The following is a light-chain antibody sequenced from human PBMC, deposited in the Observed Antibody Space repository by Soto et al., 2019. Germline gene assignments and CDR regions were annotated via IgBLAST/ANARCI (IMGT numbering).Light chain of an antibody. Sequence: EIVLTQSPGTLSLFPGGRTTLSCRASQSLITRYLAWYQQKPGQAPRLLIYGASSRATGIPDRFSGSGSGTEFPITISRLEPEDMAVYSCQQYGTSPTFGQGTRLEIE. V-gene: IGKV3-20*01. J-gene: IGKJ5*01. CDR1: QSLITRY. CDR3: QQYGTSPT. CDR2: GAS.